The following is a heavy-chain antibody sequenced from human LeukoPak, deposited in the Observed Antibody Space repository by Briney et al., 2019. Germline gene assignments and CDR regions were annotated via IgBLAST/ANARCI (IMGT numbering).Heavy chain of an antibody. CDR3: ARVSRQWLVPDY. D-gene: IGHD6-19*01. V-gene: IGHV1-69*13. J-gene: IGHJ4*02. CDR2: IIPIFGTA. Sequence: SVKVSCKASGGTFSSYAISWVRQAPGQGLEWMEGIIPIFGTANYAQKFQGRVTITADESTSTAYMELSSLRSEDTAVYYCARVSRQWLVPDYWGQGTLVTVSS. CDR1: GGTFSSYA.